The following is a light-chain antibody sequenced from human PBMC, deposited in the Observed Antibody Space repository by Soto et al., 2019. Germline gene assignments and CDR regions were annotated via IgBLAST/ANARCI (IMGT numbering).Light chain of an antibody. Sequence: QSVLTQPPSVSAAPGQKVTISCSGSRSNIGNNYVAWYQQFPGTVPTLLIYNNNGRPSGTPDRISGYASGTSATLPISALRPGDEEDYFYVTWDTSLRIWVIGGGTKLTVL. J-gene: IGLJ3*02. V-gene: IGLV1-51*01. CDR3: VTWDTSLRIWV. CDR2: NNN. CDR1: RSNIGNNY.